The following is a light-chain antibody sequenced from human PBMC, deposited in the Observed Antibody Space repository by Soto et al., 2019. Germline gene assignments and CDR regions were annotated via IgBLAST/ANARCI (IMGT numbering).Light chain of an antibody. CDR2: AAS. CDR1: QSFNRY. V-gene: IGKV1-39*01. CDR3: QQSYTTPFT. J-gene: IGKJ3*01. Sequence: DIQMTQSPWSMSASVGDSVSITCRASQSFNRYLNWYQQKPGKAPKLLISAASSLQSGVPSTFSGSGSGTDFTLTISSLQPEDFATYFCQQSYTTPFTFGPGTKVDIK.